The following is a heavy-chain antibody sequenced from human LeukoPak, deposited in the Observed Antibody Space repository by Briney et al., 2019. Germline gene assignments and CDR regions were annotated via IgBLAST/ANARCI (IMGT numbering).Heavy chain of an antibody. Sequence: GGSLRLSCAASGFTVSNNYMSWVRQAPGKGLEWVSVIYSGGKTYYADSVKGRFTISRDNSKNTVYLQMNSLRAEDTAVYYCAGAPMTTVTSEDYWGQGTLVTVSS. V-gene: IGHV3-53*01. CDR2: IYSGGKT. CDR1: GFTVSNNY. J-gene: IGHJ4*02. CDR3: AGAPMTTVTSEDY. D-gene: IGHD4-17*01.